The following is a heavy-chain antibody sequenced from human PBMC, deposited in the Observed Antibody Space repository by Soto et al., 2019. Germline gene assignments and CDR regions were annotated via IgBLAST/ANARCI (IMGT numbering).Heavy chain of an antibody. V-gene: IGHV4-39*01. Sequence: PSETLSLTSTVSGDSIRSSSYWGWMRQPPGKGLEWIGSIYSTGNTYYNPSLNSQVTISVDTSKNQFSLNVISVTAADTAVYYCRRSSRYSTDVWGQGTTVT. CDR2: IYSTGNT. D-gene: IGHD6-13*01. CDR3: RRSSRYSTDV. CDR1: GDSIRSSSY. J-gene: IGHJ6*02.